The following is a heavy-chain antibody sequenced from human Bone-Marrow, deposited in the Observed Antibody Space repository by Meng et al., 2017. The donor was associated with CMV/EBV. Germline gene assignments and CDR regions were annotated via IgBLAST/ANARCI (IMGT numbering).Heavy chain of an antibody. V-gene: IGHV1-2*02. J-gene: IGHJ4*02. CDR1: GSTFTGYY. Sequence: KASGSTFTGYYLHWVRQAPGQGLEWMGWINPNSGGTNYAQKFQGRVTMTRDTSISTAYMELSRLRSDDTAVYYCARDFYGDYGRDYWGQGTLVTVSS. CDR3: ARDFYGDYGRDY. CDR2: INPNSGGT. D-gene: IGHD4-17*01.